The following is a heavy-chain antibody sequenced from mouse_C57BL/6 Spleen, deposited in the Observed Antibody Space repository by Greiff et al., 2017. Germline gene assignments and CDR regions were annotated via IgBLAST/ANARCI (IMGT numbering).Heavy chain of an antibody. CDR3: ASYDGYCEGYFDY. CDR1: GYTFTSYW. V-gene: IGHV1-53*01. D-gene: IGHD2-3*01. CDR2: INPSNGGT. Sequence: VQLQQPGTELVKPGASVKLSCKASGYTFTSYWMHWVKQRPGQGLEWIGNINPSNGGTNYNEKFKSKATLTVDKSSSTAYMKLSSLTSEDSAVYYCASYDGYCEGYFDYWGQGTTLTVSA. J-gene: IGHJ2*01.